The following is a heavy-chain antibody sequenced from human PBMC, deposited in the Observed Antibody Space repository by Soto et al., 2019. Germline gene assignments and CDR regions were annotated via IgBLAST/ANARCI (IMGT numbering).Heavy chain of an antibody. CDR2: IYWDDDR. Sequence: QITLKESGTTLVKPTQTLTLTCTFSGFSLTTTGAGVGWIRQPPGKALEWLALIYWDDDRRYSPSLKSRLTITKDTSKKQVVLTMTNMDPVDTATYFCAHSAWYAFGFWGQGTVVTVSS. CDR3: AHSAWYAFGF. J-gene: IGHJ3*01. V-gene: IGHV2-5*02. CDR1: GFSLTTTGAG. D-gene: IGHD2-8*02.